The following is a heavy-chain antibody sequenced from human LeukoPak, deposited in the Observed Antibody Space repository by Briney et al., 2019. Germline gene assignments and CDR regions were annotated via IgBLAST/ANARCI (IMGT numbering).Heavy chain of an antibody. CDR3: ARWLQSRDIFDY. V-gene: IGHV4-4*07. D-gene: IGHD5-24*01. Sequence: SETLSLTCTVSGGSISTYYWSWMRQPAGKGLEWIGHIYISGSTNFNPSLKSRVTMSVDTSKNQFSLRLSSVTAADTAVYYCARWLQSRDIFDYWGQGTLVAASS. CDR1: GGSISTYY. CDR2: IYISGST. J-gene: IGHJ4*02.